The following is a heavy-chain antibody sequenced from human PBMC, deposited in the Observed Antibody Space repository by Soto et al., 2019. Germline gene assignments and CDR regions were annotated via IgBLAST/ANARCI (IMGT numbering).Heavy chain of an antibody. CDR3: ARHAVGATTYYYYGMDV. CDR1: GGSISIGGYS. CDR2: IYHSGST. Sequence: SDTLSLTCAVSGGSISIGGYSWSWILQPPGKGLEWIGYIYHSGSTYYNPSLKSRVTISVDRSKNQFSLKLSSVTAADTAVYYCARHAVGATTYYYYGMDVWGQGTTVTV. J-gene: IGHJ6*02. V-gene: IGHV4-30-2*01. D-gene: IGHD1-26*01.